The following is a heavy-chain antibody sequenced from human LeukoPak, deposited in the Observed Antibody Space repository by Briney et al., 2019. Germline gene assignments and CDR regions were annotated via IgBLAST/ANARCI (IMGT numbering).Heavy chain of an antibody. D-gene: IGHD3-9*01. CDR3: RGPLTGYYLFDY. V-gene: IGHV3-30*02. CDR2: IRFDGSNK. J-gene: IGHJ4*02. Sequence: PGGSLRLSCAASGFTFSNYGMHWVRQAPGKGLEWVAFIRFDGSNKYYADSVKGRFTISRDNSKNTLYLQMNSLRAEDTAVYYCRGPLTGYYLFDYWGQGTLVTVSS. CDR1: GFTFSNYG.